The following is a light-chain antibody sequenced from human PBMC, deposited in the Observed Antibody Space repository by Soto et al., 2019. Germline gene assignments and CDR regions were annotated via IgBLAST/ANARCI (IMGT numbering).Light chain of an antibody. J-gene: IGKJ1*01. CDR2: GAS. CDR1: QSVSSN. V-gene: IGKV3-15*01. Sequence: EIVMTQSPATLSVSPGERATLSCRASQSVSSNLAWYQQKPGQAPRLLIYGASTRATGIPARFSGSGYGTEFTLTISRLQSEDFAIYYCQQYNNWLWTFGQGTKVEIK. CDR3: QQYNNWLWT.